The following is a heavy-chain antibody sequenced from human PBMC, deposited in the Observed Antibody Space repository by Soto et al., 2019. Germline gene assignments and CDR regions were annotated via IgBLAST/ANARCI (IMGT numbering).Heavy chain of an antibody. Sequence: GASVKVSCKASGYTFTGYYMHWVRQAPGQGLEWMGWINPNSGGTNYAQKFQGGVTMTRDTSISTAYMELSRLRSDDTAVYYCARDRGSSSDGMDVWGQGTTVTVSS. V-gene: IGHV1-2*02. CDR3: ARDRGSSSDGMDV. CDR2: INPNSGGT. J-gene: IGHJ6*02. CDR1: GYTFTGYY. D-gene: IGHD6-13*01.